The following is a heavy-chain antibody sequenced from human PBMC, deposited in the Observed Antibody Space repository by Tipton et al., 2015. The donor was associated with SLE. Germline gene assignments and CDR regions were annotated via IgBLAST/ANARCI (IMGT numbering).Heavy chain of an antibody. V-gene: IGHV4-34*01. J-gene: IGHJ4*02. CDR1: GGSFSGYY. Sequence: TLSLTCAVYGGSFSGYYWSCIRQPPGKGLEWIGEINHSGSTNYNPSLKSRVTISVDTSKNQFSLKLSSVTAADTDVYYCARQGAVAGFDYWGQGTLVTVSS. D-gene: IGHD6-19*01. CDR3: ARQGAVAGFDY. CDR2: INHSGST.